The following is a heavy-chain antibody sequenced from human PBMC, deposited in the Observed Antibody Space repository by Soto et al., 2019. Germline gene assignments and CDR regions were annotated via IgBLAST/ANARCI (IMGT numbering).Heavy chain of an antibody. CDR1: GGSISGSSW. CDR2: IYHSGST. Sequence: SETLSLTCSVSGGSISGSSWWSWIRQSPGKGLEWIGEIYHSGSTNYNPSLKSRVSISVDTSKNQFSLEIYSVTASDTAIYYCARDPGRAVALDWGEGTLVT. D-gene: IGHD6-19*01. V-gene: IGHV4-4*02. CDR3: ARDPGRAVALD. J-gene: IGHJ4*02.